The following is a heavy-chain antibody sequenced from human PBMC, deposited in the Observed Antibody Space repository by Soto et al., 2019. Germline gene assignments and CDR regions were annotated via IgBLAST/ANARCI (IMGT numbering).Heavy chain of an antibody. CDR1: GFTFSSYA. V-gene: IGHV3-23*01. D-gene: IGHD6-19*01. CDR2: ISGSGGST. Sequence: EVQLLESGGGLVQPGGSLRLSCTASGFTFSSYAMSWVRQAPGKGLEWVSAISGSGGSTYYADSVKGRFTISRDNSKNTLYLQMNSLGAEDTAVYYCAKVNRAVAGTLPFYWRQGTLVTVSS. CDR3: AKVNRAVAGTLPFY. J-gene: IGHJ4*02.